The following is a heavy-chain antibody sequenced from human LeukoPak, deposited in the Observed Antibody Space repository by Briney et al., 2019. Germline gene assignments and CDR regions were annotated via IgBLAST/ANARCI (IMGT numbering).Heavy chain of an antibody. V-gene: IGHV3-23*01. Sequence: GGSLRLSGAASGFTFSSYAMSWVRQAPGKGLEWGSAISGSGGSTDYADSVKGRFTIYSDNSKTTLYLQMNSLRAEDTAVYYCAKEATPPYYDFWSGYYRVGNAFDIWGQGTMVTVSS. J-gene: IGHJ3*02. CDR2: ISGSGGST. CDR3: AKEATPPYYDFWSGYYRVGNAFDI. D-gene: IGHD3-3*01. CDR1: GFTFSSYA.